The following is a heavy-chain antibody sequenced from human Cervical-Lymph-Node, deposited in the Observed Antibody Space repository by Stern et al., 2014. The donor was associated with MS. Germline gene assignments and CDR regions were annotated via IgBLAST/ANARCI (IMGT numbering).Heavy chain of an antibody. J-gene: IGHJ5*02. V-gene: IGHV2-5*02. CDR2: IYWDDDK. Sequence: QLTLKESGPTLVKPTQTLTLTCTFSGFSLRTSGVAVGWIRQPPGKALAWLALIYWDDDKRYSASLKSRLTITKDTPKNQVVLTMTNMDPVDTATYYCAHRHYSGWFDPWGQGILVTVSS. CDR3: AHRHYSGWFDP. D-gene: IGHD5-18*01. CDR1: GFSLRTSGVA.